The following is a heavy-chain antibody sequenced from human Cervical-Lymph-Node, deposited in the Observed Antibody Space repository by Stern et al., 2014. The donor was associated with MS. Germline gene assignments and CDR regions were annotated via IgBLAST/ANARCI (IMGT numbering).Heavy chain of an antibody. Sequence: VQLVQSGGGVVQPGRSLRLSWAASGFSFTGHTMHWVRQAPGKGLEWVTSIPYDGIKKQYAGSVKVRLPISRDTSKNTLYLQMNSLRVEDTALYYCAREDYRNYSPHIDYWGQGTLFTVSS. D-gene: IGHD4-11*01. J-gene: IGHJ4*02. V-gene: IGHV3-30-3*01. CDR3: AREDYRNYSPHIDY. CDR1: GFSFTGHT. CDR2: IPYDGIKK.